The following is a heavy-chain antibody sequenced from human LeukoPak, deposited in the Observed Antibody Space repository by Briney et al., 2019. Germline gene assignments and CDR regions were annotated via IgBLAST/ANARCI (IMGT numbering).Heavy chain of an antibody. CDR2: IIPIFGTA. D-gene: IGHD6-19*01. CDR1: GGTFSSYA. J-gene: IGHJ4*02. CDR3: ARDRGGWSYYFDY. Sequence: ASVKVSCKASGGTFSSYAISWVRQAPGQGLEWMGGIIPIFGTANHAQKFQGRVTITADESTSTAYMELSSLGSEDTAVYYCARDRGGWSYYFDYWGQGTLVTVSS. V-gene: IGHV1-69*13.